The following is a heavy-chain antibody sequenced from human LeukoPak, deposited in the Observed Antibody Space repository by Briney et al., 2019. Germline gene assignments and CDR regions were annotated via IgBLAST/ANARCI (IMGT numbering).Heavy chain of an antibody. D-gene: IGHD6-19*01. CDR1: GGSISSYY. Sequence: PSETLSLTCTVSGGSISSYYWSWIRQPPGKGLEWIGYIYYGGSTNYNPSLKSRVTISVDTSKNQFSLKLSSVTAADTAVYYCARQVTVSRWLVQRYDAFDIWGQGTMVTVSS. V-gene: IGHV4-59*08. CDR2: IYYGGST. J-gene: IGHJ3*02. CDR3: ARQVTVSRWLVQRYDAFDI.